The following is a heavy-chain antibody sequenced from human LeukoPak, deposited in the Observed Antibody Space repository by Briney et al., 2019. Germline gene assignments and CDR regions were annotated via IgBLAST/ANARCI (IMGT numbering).Heavy chain of an antibody. CDR3: ARDFLGDFDWFTGSFDY. J-gene: IGHJ4*02. V-gene: IGHV3-7*01. CDR1: GFTFSSYW. D-gene: IGHD3-9*01. Sequence: PGGSLRFSCAASGFTFSSYWMSWVRQAPGKGREWVANIMQDGSEKDYVDSVKGRFTVSRATATSSLYLQMKSLRAEDTAVYYCARDFLGDFDWFTGSFDYWGQGTLVTVSS. CDR2: IMQDGSEK.